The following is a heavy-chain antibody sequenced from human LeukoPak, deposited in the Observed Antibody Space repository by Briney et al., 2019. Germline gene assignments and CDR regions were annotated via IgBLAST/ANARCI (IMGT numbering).Heavy chain of an antibody. CDR3: ARVLGVVHRASPGALGY. J-gene: IGHJ4*02. V-gene: IGHV1-3*01. Sequence: GASVKVSCKASGYTFTSYAMHWVRQAPGQRLEWMGWINAGNGNTKYSQKFQGRVTITRDTSASTAYMELSSLRSEDTAVYYCARVLGVVHRASPGALGYWGQGTLVTVSS. CDR1: GYTFTSYA. CDR2: INAGNGNT. D-gene: IGHD1-26*01.